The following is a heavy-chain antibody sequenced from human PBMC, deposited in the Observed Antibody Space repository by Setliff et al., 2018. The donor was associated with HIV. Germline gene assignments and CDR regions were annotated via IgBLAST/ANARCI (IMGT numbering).Heavy chain of an antibody. CDR3: AREEGWQEYYFDY. D-gene: IGHD2-15*01. V-gene: IGHV1-46*01. J-gene: IGHJ4*02. Sequence: ASVKVSCKASGYTFTGYYMHWVRQAPGQGLEWMGWINPSGGSTSYAQKFQGRVTMTRDTSTSTVYMELSSLRSEDTAVYYCAREEGWQEYYFDYWGQGTLVTVSS. CDR1: GYTFTGYY. CDR2: INPSGGST.